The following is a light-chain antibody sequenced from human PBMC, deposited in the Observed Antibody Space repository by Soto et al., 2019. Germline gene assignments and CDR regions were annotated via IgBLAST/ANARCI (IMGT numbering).Light chain of an antibody. Sequence: IQITQSPSTLSASVRDRVTITCRASQSISSWLAWYQQKPGKAPKLLIYDASSLESGVPSRFSGSGSGTEFTLTISSLQPDDFATYYCQQYNSYRTFGQGTKV. V-gene: IGKV1-5*01. CDR3: QQYNSYRT. J-gene: IGKJ1*01. CDR2: DAS. CDR1: QSISSW.